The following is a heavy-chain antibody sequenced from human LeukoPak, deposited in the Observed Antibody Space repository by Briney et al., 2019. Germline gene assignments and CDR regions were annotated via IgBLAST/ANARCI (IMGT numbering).Heavy chain of an antibody. CDR1: GGSFSSYY. D-gene: IGHD6-6*01. Sequence: SETLSLTCTVSGGSFSSYYWTWIRQPAGKVLEWIGRIYSSGSTNYNPSLRSRVTISVDKSKNQFSLNLTSVTAADTGVYRCAREYSSTSGRHFDYWGQGILVTVPS. V-gene: IGHV4-4*07. CDR2: IYSSGST. J-gene: IGHJ4*02. CDR3: AREYSSTSGRHFDY.